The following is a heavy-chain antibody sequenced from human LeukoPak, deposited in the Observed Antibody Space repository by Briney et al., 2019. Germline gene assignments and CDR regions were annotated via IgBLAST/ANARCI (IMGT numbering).Heavy chain of an antibody. CDR1: GFTFNSYA. CDR2: LSGNGLST. V-gene: IGHV3-23*01. CDR3: AKDLSLCSGSSCYIIRYDAFDI. J-gene: IGHJ3*02. D-gene: IGHD2-2*01. Sequence: GGSLRLSCVASGFTFNSYAMSWVRQAPGRGLEWVSGLSGNGLSTYYADSVKGRFTMSRDNSKNMLFLQMNSLRAEDTALYYCAKDLSLCSGSSCYIIRYDAFDIWGHGTMVTVSS.